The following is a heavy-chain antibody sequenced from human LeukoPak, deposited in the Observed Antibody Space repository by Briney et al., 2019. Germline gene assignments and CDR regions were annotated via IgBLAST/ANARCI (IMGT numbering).Heavy chain of an antibody. V-gene: IGHV3-21*01. D-gene: IGHD3-9*01. CDR2: ISSSSSYI. CDR1: GFTFSSHS. J-gene: IGHJ4*02. Sequence: PGGSLRLSCAASGFTFSSHSMNWVRQAPGKGLEWVSSISSSSSYIYYADSVKGRFTISRDNAKNSLYLQMNSLRAEDTAVYYCARADYDILTGYQPYFDYWGQGTLVTVSS. CDR3: ARADYDILTGYQPYFDY.